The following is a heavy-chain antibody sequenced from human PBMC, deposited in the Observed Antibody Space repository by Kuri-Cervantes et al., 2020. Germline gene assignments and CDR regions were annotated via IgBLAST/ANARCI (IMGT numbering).Heavy chain of an antibody. V-gene: IGHV1-3*01. J-gene: IGHJ3*02. D-gene: IGHD4-11*01. CDR1: GYTFTSYA. CDR2: INAGNGNT. Sequence: ASVKVSCKASGYTFTSYAMHWVRQAPGQRLEWMGWINAGNGNTKYSQKFQGRVTITRDTSASTAYMELSSLRSEDTAVYYCARDSTRSYGNLRRGAFDIWGQGTMVTVSS. CDR3: ARDSTRSYGNLRRGAFDI.